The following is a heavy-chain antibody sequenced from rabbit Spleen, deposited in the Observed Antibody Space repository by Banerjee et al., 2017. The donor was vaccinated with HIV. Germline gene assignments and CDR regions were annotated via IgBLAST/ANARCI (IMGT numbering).Heavy chain of an antibody. CDR3: ARDLAGAIGWNFYL. Sequence: QEQLVESGGGLIQPGGSLKLSCKASGFDFSNYGVTWVRQAPGKGLEWIGYIEPIFGITYFANWAKGRFTISKTSSTTVTLQMTSLTAADTATYFCARDLAGAIGWNFYLWGPGTLVTVS. CDR2: IEPIFGIT. J-gene: IGHJ4*01. D-gene: IGHD4-1*01. CDR1: GFDFSNYG. V-gene: IGHV1S39*01.